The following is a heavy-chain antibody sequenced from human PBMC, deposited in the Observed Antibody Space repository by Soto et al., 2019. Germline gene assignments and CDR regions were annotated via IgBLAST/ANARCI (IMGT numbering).Heavy chain of an antibody. D-gene: IGHD5-18*01. V-gene: IGHV3-23*01. CDR2: ISGSGGST. CDR3: AKVEGTMVTIDHYYYYGMDV. J-gene: IGHJ6*02. Sequence: GGSLRLSCAASGFTFSSYVMSWVRQAPGKGLEWVSAISGSGGSTYYADSVKGRFTISRDNSKNTLYLQMNSLRAEDTAVYYCAKVEGTMVTIDHYYYYGMDVWGQGTTVTVSS. CDR1: GFTFSSYV.